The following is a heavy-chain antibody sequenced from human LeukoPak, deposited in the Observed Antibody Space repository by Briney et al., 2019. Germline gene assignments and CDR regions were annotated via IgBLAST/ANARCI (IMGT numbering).Heavy chain of an antibody. J-gene: IGHJ6*03. V-gene: IGHV4-38-2*02. CDR2: IYHSGST. CDR3: ARGEGWGSGYRPYLSYYMDV. Sequence: SETLSLTCTVSGYSISSGYYWGWIRQPPGKGLEWIGSIYHSGSTYYNPSLKSRVTISVDTSKNQFSLKLSSVTAADTAVYYCARGEGWGSGYRPYLSYYMDVWGKGTTVTVSS. D-gene: IGHD3-22*01. CDR1: GYSISSGYY.